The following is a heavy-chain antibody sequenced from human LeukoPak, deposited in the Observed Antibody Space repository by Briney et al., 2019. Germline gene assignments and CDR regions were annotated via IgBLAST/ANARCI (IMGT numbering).Heavy chain of an antibody. CDR1: GGSISSYY. V-gene: IGHV4-59*01. J-gene: IGHJ4*02. CDR2: IYYSGST. D-gene: IGHD5-18*01. CDR3: ARSDSYGYVYYFDY. Sequence: SETLSLTCTVSGGSISSYYWSWIRQPPGKGLEWIGYIYYSGSTNYNPSLKSRVTISVDTSKNQSSLKLSSVTAADTAVYYCARSDSYGYVYYFDYWGQGTLVTVSS.